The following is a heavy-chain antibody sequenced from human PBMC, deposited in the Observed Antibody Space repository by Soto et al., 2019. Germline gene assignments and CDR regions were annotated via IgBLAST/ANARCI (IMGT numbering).Heavy chain of an antibody. Sequence: SQTLSLTFAISGDSVSSNSAAWNWIRQSPPRGLEWLGRTYFRSKWYFDYVVSVKSRITISPDTSTNQFSLQLNSVTPEDTAVYYCAREAVAGLNYFDYWGQGTLVTVSS. CDR2: TYFRSKWYF. D-gene: IGHD6-19*01. CDR1: GDSVSSNSAA. CDR3: AREAVAGLNYFDY. V-gene: IGHV6-1*01. J-gene: IGHJ4*02.